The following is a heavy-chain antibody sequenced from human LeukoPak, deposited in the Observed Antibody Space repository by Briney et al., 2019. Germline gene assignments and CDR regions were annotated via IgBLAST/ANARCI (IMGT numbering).Heavy chain of an antibody. V-gene: IGHV3-30*04. CDR3: GMAMDV. CDR2: ISYDGSNK. Sequence: GGSLRLSCAASGFTFSSYAMHWVRQAPGKGLEWVAVISYDGSNKYYADSVKGRFTISRDNAKKSLYLQMNSLRAEDTAVYFCGMAMDVWGQGTTVTVSS. CDR1: GFTFSSYA. J-gene: IGHJ6*02.